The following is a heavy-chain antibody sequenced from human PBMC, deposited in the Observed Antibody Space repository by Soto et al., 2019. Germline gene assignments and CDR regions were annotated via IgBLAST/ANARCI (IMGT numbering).Heavy chain of an antibody. CDR2: TSYDGRNE. J-gene: IGHJ4*02. CDR3: TRDPYLDY. CDR1: GFTFNSYA. V-gene: IGHV3-30*04. Sequence: QVQLVESGGGVVQPGRSLRLSCAASGFTFNSYAMHWVRQGPGKGLEWVAVTSYDGRNEYYADSVKGRFTISRENSKNTVYLQMNSLTAEDTAVYYCTRDPYLDYWGQGTLVTVSS.